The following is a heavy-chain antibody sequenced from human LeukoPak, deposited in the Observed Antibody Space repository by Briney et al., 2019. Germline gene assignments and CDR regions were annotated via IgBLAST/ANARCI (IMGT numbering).Heavy chain of an antibody. CDR2: IKRDGSEE. CDR3: ARTNPNRNALDL. Sequence: GGSLRLSCAASGFTLNSYLMSWVRQAPGRGLEWVANIKRDGSEESYLDSVKGRFTVSRDNAKNSLFLQMNSMRGEDTAVYYCARTNPNRNALDLWGQGTMVTISS. V-gene: IGHV3-7*01. CDR1: GFTLNSYL. J-gene: IGHJ3*01. D-gene: IGHD1-14*01.